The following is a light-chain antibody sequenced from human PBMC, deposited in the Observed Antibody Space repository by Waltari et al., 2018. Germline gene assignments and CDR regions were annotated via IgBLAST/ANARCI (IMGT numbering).Light chain of an antibody. Sequence: DIVMTQSPLSLPVTPGEPASISCRSSQSLLHRNGNNYLDWYLQKPGQSQQLLIYLGSNRASGVPDWFSGSGSGTDFTLKISRVEAEDVGVYYCMQSLQTLWTFGPGTKVEVK. J-gene: IGKJ1*01. CDR2: LGS. V-gene: IGKV2-28*01. CDR3: MQSLQTLWT. CDR1: QSLLHRNGNNY.